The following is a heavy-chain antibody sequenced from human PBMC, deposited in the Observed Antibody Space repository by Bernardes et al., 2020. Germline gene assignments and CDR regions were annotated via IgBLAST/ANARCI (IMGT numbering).Heavy chain of an antibody. J-gene: IGHJ2*01. Sequence: GGSLRLSCAAAGFTFSSYSMNWVRQAPGKGLEWVSSISSSSSYIYYADSVKGRFTISRDNAKNSLYLQMNSLRAEDTAVYYCARALASYSSGWYGENWYFDLGGRGTLVPVSS. CDR1: GFTFSSYS. CDR3: ARALASYSSGWYGENWYFDL. CDR2: ISSSSSYI. D-gene: IGHD6-19*01. V-gene: IGHV3-21*01.